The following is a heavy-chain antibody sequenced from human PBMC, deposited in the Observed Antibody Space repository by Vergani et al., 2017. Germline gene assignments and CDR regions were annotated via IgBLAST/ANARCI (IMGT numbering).Heavy chain of an antibody. Sequence: QVQLQESGPGLVKPSETLSLTCTVSGASISSYYWSWIRQPPGKGLEWIGYIYYSGSHNYNPSLKSRVTISVDTSKNQLSLKLSSVTAADTAVYYWARDNPVAGPDDYYDMDVWGKGTTVTVSS. V-gene: IGHV4-59*01. CDR2: IYYSGSH. J-gene: IGHJ6*03. D-gene: IGHD6-19*01. CDR3: ARDNPVAGPDDYYDMDV. CDR1: GASISSYY.